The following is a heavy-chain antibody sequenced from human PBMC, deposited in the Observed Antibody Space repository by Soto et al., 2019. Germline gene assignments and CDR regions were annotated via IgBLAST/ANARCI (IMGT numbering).Heavy chain of an antibody. CDR1: GGSTTSSSHF. V-gene: IGHV4-39*01. D-gene: IGHD6-25*01. CDR3: AGQTFPIAAASYGRSNWFDP. J-gene: IGHJ5*02. CDR2: IYFTGNT. Sequence: PSETLSLTCSASGGSTTSSSHFWGWVRQPPGKGLEWIGTIYFTGNTYYTPSLKSRLTMSIDTSKNELSLRLNSVTAAETAVYYCAGQTFPIAAASYGRSNWFDPWGPGTLVTVSS.